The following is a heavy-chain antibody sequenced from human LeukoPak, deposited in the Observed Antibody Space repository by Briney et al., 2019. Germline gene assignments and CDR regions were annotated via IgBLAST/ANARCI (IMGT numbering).Heavy chain of an antibody. CDR1: GFTFSSYT. Sequence: GGSLRLSCAASGFTFSSYTMYWVRQAPGKGLEWVSAISASGTSTYYAVSVKGRFTISRDNSKNTLYLQMNSLRAEDTAVYYCAKDLFYVKRDAADTDFWGQGTLRTVSS. CDR2: ISASGTST. CDR3: AKDLFYVKRDAADTDF. J-gene: IGHJ4*02. V-gene: IGHV3-23*01. D-gene: IGHD6-13*01.